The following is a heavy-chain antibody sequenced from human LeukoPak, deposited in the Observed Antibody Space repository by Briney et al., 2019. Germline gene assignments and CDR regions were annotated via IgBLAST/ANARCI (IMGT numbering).Heavy chain of an antibody. D-gene: IGHD4-17*01. CDR1: GGTFISYA. V-gene: IGHV1-69*13. J-gene: IGHJ6*02. CDR3: ARENLTTVTHYYYYYGMDV. Sequence: SVKVSCKASGGTFISYAISWVRQAPGQGLEWMGGIIPIFGTANYAQKFQGRVTITADESTSTAYMELSSLRSEDTAVYYCARENLTTVTHYYYYYGMDVWGQGTTVTVSS. CDR2: IIPIFGTA.